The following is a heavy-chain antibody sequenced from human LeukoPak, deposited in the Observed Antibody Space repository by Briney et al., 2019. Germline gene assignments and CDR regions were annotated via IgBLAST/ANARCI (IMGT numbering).Heavy chain of an antibody. CDR2: IKQDGSER. V-gene: IGHV3-7*04. J-gene: IGHJ5*02. D-gene: IGHD7-27*01. CDR1: GFTFSSYW. CDR3: AKDWVS. Sequence: GGSLRLSCGSSGFTFSSYWMNWVRRAPGKGLEWVANIKQDGSERYYVDSVKGRFTISRDNAKNSLYLQMDSLRAEDTAVYYCAKDWVSWGLGTLVTVSS.